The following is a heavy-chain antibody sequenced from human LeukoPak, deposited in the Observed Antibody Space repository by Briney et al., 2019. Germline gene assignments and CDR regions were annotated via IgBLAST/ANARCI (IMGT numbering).Heavy chain of an antibody. CDR1: GGTFSSYA. CDR2: IIPIFGTA. Sequence: SVKVSCKASGGTFSSYAISWVRQAPGQGLEWMGGIIPIFGTANYAQKFQGRVTVTADESTSTAYMELSSLRSEDTAVYYCARVATTMIVVAGLNWFDPWGQGTLVTVSS. CDR3: ARVATTMIVVAGLNWFDP. J-gene: IGHJ5*02. V-gene: IGHV1-69*13. D-gene: IGHD3-22*01.